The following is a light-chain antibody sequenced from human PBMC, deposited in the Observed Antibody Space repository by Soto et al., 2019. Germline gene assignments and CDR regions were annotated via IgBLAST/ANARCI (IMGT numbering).Light chain of an antibody. CDR1: SSNIGSNY. J-gene: IGLJ3*02. Sequence: QSVLTQPPSASGTPGQRVTISCSGSSSNIGSNYVYWYQQLPGTAPKLLIYRNNQRPSGVPYRFSGSKSGTSASLAISGRRSEDEADYDCSAWEDSLSGLVFGGGTTLTVL. CDR3: SAWEDSLSGLV. CDR2: RNN. V-gene: IGLV1-47*01.